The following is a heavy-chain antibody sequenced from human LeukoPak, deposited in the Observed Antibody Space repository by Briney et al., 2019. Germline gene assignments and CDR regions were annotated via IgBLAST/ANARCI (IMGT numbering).Heavy chain of an antibody. CDR2: INPNSGGT. J-gene: IGHJ3*02. CDR3: ARDFDIVVVVAAAGNAFDI. V-gene: IGHV1-2*02. D-gene: IGHD2-15*01. CDR1: GYTFTGYY. Sequence: ASVKVSCKASGYTFTGYYMHWVRQAPGQGLEWMGWINPNSGGTNYAQKFQGRVTMTRDTSISTAYMELSRLRSDDTAVYYCARDFDIVVVVAAAGNAFDIWGQGTMVTVSS.